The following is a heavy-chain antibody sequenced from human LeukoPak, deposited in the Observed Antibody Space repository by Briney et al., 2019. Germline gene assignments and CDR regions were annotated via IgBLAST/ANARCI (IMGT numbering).Heavy chain of an antibody. CDR2: ISDNGGST. Sequence: GGSLRLSCAASGFTFNYYAMSWVRQAPGKGLEWVSGISDNGGSTYYTDSVKGRFTISRDNTKNTVYLQMNNLRPDDTAVYFCARHDSFIPYWGQGTLVTVSS. CDR3: ARHDSFIPY. D-gene: IGHD5-18*01. V-gene: IGHV3-23*01. CDR1: GFTFNYYA. J-gene: IGHJ4*02.